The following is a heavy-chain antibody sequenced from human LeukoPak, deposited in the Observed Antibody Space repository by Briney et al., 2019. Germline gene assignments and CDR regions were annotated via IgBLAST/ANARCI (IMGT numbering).Heavy chain of an antibody. Sequence: ASVTVSCKSSGYTFTIYGISWVRQAPGQGLELMGWISAYNGNTTYAQKLLGRVTMTTDTSTSTAYMELRSLRSDDTAVYYCARVVVLWFGELIYYYYYMDVWGKGTTVTVSS. CDR1: GYTFTIYG. D-gene: IGHD3-10*01. J-gene: IGHJ6*03. CDR2: ISAYNGNT. V-gene: IGHV1-18*01. CDR3: ARVVVLWFGELIYYYYYMDV.